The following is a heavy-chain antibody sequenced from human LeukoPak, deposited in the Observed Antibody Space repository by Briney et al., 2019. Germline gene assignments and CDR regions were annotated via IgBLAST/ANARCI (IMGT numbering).Heavy chain of an antibody. Sequence: PSETLSLTCTVSGGSISSYYWSWIRQPAGKGLEWIGYIYNTENTNYNPSLKSRVTISVDTSKNQFSLDLSSVTAADTAVYFCARGGNDILGAYFPGIYGMDVWGQGTTVTVSS. V-gene: IGHV4-59*01. CDR3: ARGGNDILGAYFPGIYGMDV. J-gene: IGHJ6*02. CDR1: GGSISSYY. D-gene: IGHD3-9*01. CDR2: IYNTENT.